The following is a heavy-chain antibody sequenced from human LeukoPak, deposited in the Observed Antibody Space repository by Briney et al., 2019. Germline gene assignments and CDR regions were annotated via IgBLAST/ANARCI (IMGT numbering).Heavy chain of an antibody. CDR2: INHSGST. CDR1: GGSFSGYY. D-gene: IGHD2-15*01. CDR3: ATGYCSSGSCYLPFDY. J-gene: IGHJ4*02. V-gene: IGHV4-34*01. Sequence: PSETLSLTCAVYGGSFSGYYWSWIRQPPGKGLEWIGEINHSGSTNHNPSLKSRVTISVDTSKNQFSLKLSSVTAADTAVYYCATGYCSSGSCYLPFDYWGQGTLVTVSS.